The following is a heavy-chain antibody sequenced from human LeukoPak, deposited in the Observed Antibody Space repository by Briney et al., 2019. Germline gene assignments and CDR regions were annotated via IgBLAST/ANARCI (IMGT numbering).Heavy chain of an antibody. D-gene: IGHD3-22*01. V-gene: IGHV3-66*01. J-gene: IGHJ4*02. CDR1: GFTVSSNY. CDR3: AREAQIYYDSSGYNHY. CDR2: IYSGGST. Sequence: PGGSLRLSCAASGFTVSSNYMSWVRQAPGKGLEWVSVIYSGGSTYYADSVKGRFTISRDNSKNTLYLQMNSLRAEDTAVYYCAREAQIYYDSSGYNHYWGQGTLVTVSS.